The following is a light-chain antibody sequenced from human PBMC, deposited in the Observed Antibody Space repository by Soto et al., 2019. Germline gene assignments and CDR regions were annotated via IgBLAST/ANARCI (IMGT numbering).Light chain of an antibody. CDR3: QQRSNWPRT. CDR1: QSVSSY. Sequence: EIVLTQSPATLSLSPGEXATLSCRASQSVSSYLAWYQQKPGQAPRLLIYDASNRATGIPARFSGSGSGTDFTLTISSLEPEDFAVYYCQQRSNWPRTFGQGTKV. CDR2: DAS. V-gene: IGKV3-11*01. J-gene: IGKJ1*01.